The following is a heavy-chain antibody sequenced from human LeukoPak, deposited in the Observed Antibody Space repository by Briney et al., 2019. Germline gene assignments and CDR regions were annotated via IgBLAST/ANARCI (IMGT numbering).Heavy chain of an antibody. V-gene: IGHV1-18*04. CDR1: GYTFTGYY. CDR3: ARLNYRPIIKFFDY. J-gene: IGHJ4*02. Sequence: GASVKVSCKASGYTFTGYYIHWVRQAPGQGLEGMGWISAYNGNTNYAQKLQGRVTMTTDTSTSTAYMQLRSLRSDDTAVYYCARLNYRPIIKFFDYWGQGTLVTVSS. D-gene: IGHD4-11*01. CDR2: ISAYNGNT.